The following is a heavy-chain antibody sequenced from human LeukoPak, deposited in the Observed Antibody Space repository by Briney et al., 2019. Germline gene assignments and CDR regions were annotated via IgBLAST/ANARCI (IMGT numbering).Heavy chain of an antibody. CDR3: ARDRPWSGYYLSDYGMDV. V-gene: IGHV1-69*13. Sequence: WASVKVSCKASGGTFRSYAITWVRQAPGQGLEWMGGIIPIFGTANYAQKFQGRVTITADESTSTAYMGLSSLRSEDTAVYYCARDRPWSGYYLSDYGMDVWGQGTTVTVSS. J-gene: IGHJ6*02. CDR2: IIPIFGTA. D-gene: IGHD3-3*01. CDR1: GGTFRSYA.